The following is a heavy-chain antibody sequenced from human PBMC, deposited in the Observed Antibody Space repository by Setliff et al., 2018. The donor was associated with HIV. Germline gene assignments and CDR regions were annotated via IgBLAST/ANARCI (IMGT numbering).Heavy chain of an antibody. D-gene: IGHD3-22*01. CDR1: GGSISTYF. V-gene: IGHV4-59*01. Sequence: SLTCTVSGGSISTYFWSWVRQTPGKGLEWIGYIYYTGSTSYNPSFRSRVTISVDTSKNQFSLMLDSVTAADTAVYYCARSRTSSGYYGVTGYGMDVWGQGTTVTVSS. CDR2: IYYTGST. J-gene: IGHJ6*02. CDR3: ARSRTSSGYYGVTGYGMDV.